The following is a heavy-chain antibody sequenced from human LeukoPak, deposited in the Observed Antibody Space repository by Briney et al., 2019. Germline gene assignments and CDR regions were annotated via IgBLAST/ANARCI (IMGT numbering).Heavy chain of an antibody. J-gene: IGHJ6*03. CDR2: ISGGDGSA. Sequence: GGSLRLSCSASGFTFDTYAMTWVRQAPGKGLEWVSAISGGDGSAYYADSVKGRFPISRDNSQNTMVLQVKSLKVEDTAVYYCAKGHDPYYYYYMDVWGKGTPVTVSS. CDR1: GFTFDTYA. V-gene: IGHV3-23*01. CDR3: AKGHDPYYYYYMDV. D-gene: IGHD3-3*01.